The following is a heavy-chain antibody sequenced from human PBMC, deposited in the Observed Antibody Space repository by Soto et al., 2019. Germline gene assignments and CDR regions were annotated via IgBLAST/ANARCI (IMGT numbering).Heavy chain of an antibody. CDR3: AREPLRLGELSPTQYDAFDI. CDR2: IYYSGST. V-gene: IGHV4-30-4*01. J-gene: IGHJ3*02. CDR1: GGSISSGDYY. D-gene: IGHD3-16*02. Sequence: QVQLQESGPGLVKPSQTLSLTCTVSGGSISSGDYYWSWIRQPPGKGLEWIGYIYYSGSTYYNPSLKSRVTISVDTSKNQFSLKLSSVTAADTAVYYCAREPLRLGELSPTQYDAFDIWGQGTMVTVSS.